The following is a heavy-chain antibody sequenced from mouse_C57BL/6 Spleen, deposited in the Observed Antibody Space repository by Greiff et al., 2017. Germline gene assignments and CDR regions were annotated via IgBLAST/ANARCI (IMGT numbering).Heavy chain of an antibody. V-gene: IGHV1-50*01. CDR1: GYTFTSYW. CDR2: IDPSDSYT. D-gene: IGHD1-1*01. Sequence: QVQLKQPGAELVKPGASVKLSCKASGYTFTSYWMQWVKQRPGQGLEWIGEIDPSDSYTNYNQKFKGKATLTVDTSSSTAYMQLSSLTSEDSAVYYCASRIYYYGSSYPWGQGTLVTVSA. J-gene: IGHJ3*01. CDR3: ASRIYYYGSSYP.